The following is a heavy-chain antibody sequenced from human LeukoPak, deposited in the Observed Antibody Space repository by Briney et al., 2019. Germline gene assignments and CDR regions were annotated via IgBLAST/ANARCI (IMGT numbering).Heavy chain of an antibody. CDR1: GFTVSSNY. D-gene: IGHD6-13*01. J-gene: IGHJ4*02. CDR3: AREHSSSWYDDYFDY. V-gene: IGHV3-53*01. Sequence: GGSLRLSCAASGFTVSSNYMSWVRQAPGKGLEWVSVIYSGGSTYYADSVKGRLTISRDNSKNTLYLQMNSLRAEDTAVYYCAREHSSSWYDDYFDYWGQGTLVTVSS. CDR2: IYSGGST.